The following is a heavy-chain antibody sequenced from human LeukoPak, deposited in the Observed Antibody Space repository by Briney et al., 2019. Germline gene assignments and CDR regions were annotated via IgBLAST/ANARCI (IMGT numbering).Heavy chain of an antibody. J-gene: IGHJ5*02. D-gene: IGHD3-10*01. Sequence: GSLRLSCAASGFTFSSYAMSWIRQPPGKGLEWIGEINHSGSTNYNPSLKSRVTISVDTSKNQFSLKLSSVTAADTAVYYCARVVLLWFGEAYNWFDPWGQGTLVTVSS. CDR2: INHSGST. CDR1: GFTFSSYA. CDR3: ARVVLLWFGEAYNWFDP. V-gene: IGHV4-34*01.